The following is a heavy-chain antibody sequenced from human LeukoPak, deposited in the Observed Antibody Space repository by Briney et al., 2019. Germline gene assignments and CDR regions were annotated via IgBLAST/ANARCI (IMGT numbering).Heavy chain of an antibody. CDR3: ARYGAFFGPWYYFDY. J-gene: IGHJ4*02. Sequence: ASVKVSCKASGYTFTGYYMHWVRQAPGQGLEWMGWINPNSGGTNYAQKFQGRVTMTRDTSISTAYMELSRLRSDDTAVYYCARYGAFFGPWYYFDYWGQGTLVTVSS. CDR2: INPNSGGT. CDR1: GYTFTGYY. V-gene: IGHV1-2*02. D-gene: IGHD3/OR15-3a*01.